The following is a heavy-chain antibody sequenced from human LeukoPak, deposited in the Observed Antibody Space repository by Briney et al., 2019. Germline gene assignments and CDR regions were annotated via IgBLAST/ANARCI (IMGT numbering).Heavy chain of an antibody. CDR2: ISGSGGST. Sequence: PGGSLRLSCAGSGXTFSSYAMSWVXQAPGKGLEWVSAISGSGGSTYYADSVKGRFTISRDNSKNTLDLQMNSLRAEDTAVYYCAXDPYSGSFYYYFDYWGQGTLVTVSS. V-gene: IGHV3-23*01. CDR1: GXTFSSYA. D-gene: IGHD1-26*01. CDR3: AXDPYSGSFYYYFDY. J-gene: IGHJ4*02.